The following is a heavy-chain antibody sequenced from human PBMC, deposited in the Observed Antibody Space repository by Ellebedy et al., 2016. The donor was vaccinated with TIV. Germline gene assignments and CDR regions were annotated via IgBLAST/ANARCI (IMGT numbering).Heavy chain of an antibody. CDR2: VYSSGLT. D-gene: IGHD2/OR15-2a*01. J-gene: IGHJ1*01. Sequence: GSLRLSXTVSGGSVSNTMYYWGWIRQPPGKGLEWIGNVYSSGLTYYNPSLESRVTVSADTSKNQFSLTLTSVTAADTAVYYCSRLRWFSSHYFYEDWGQGILVTVSS. CDR3: SRLRWFSSHYFYED. CDR1: GGSVSNTMYY. V-gene: IGHV4-39*01.